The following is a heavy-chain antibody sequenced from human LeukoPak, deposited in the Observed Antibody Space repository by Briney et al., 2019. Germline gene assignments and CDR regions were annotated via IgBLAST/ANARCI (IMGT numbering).Heavy chain of an antibody. V-gene: IGHV3-48*04. D-gene: IGHD5-12*01. CDR2: ISTGSHTI. J-gene: IGHJ4*02. Sequence: GGSLRLSCAASGFTFSIYSMNWVRQAPGKGLEWVSYISTGSHTIYYADSVKGRFTISRDNAKNSLYLQMNSLRAEDTAVYYCARTDRQYSGGTEDYWGQGTLVTVSS. CDR3: ARTDRQYSGGTEDY. CDR1: GFTFSIYS.